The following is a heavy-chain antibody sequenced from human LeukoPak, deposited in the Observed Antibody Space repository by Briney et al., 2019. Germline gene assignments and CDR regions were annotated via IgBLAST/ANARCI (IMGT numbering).Heavy chain of an antibody. CDR2: ITGSGHST. CDR1: GFTFSNYA. J-gene: IGHJ4*02. Sequence: GGSLRLSCAAPGFTFSNYAMMWVRQAPGKRLEWVSYITGSGHSTYYADTVRGRFTISRDNSENTLYLQLNSLRAEDTAVYFCVKGFVHPTYYFDYWGQGTLVTVSS. D-gene: IGHD3-10*01. CDR3: VKGFVHPTYYFDY. V-gene: IGHV3-23*01.